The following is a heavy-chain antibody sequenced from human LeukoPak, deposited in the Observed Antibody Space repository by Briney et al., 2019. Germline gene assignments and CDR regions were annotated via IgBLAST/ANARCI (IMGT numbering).Heavy chain of an antibody. CDR2: ISWNSGSI. V-gene: IGHV3-9*01. D-gene: IGHD5-24*01. J-gene: IGHJ4*02. Sequence: GGSLRLSCAASGFTFDDYAMHWVRQAPGKGLEWVSGISWNSGSIGYADSVKGRFTISRDNSKNTLYPQMNSPRAEDTAVYYCASSRDGYSPLYYWGQGTLVTVSS. CDR1: GFTFDDYA. CDR3: ASSRDGYSPLYY.